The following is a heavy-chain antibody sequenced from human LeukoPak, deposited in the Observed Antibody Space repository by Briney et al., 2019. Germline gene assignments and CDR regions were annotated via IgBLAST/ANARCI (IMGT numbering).Heavy chain of an antibody. J-gene: IGHJ4*02. CDR1: GYTFTSYG. CDR2: ISAYNGNT. V-gene: IGHV1-18*04. D-gene: IGHD2-15*01. Sequence: RASVKVSCKASGYTFTSYGISWVRQAPGQGLEWMGWISAYNGNTNYAQKLQGRVTMTTDTSTSKAYMELRSVRSDDTDVYYCAREEVVAATDLFDYWGQGTLVTVSS. CDR3: AREEVVAATDLFDY.